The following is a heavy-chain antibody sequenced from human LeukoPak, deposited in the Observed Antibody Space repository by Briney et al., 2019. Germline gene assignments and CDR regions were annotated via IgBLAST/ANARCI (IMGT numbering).Heavy chain of an antibody. CDR3: VKDVSGWYSFDY. CDR1: GFTFSSCA. V-gene: IGHV3-64D*09. J-gene: IGHJ4*02. CDR2: INDHGDTT. Sequence: PGGSLRLSCAPSGFTFSSCAMHWVRQAPGMGLEYVSGINDHGDTTHYGDSVRGRVTISRDDSKNTVHLQMSSLRAEDTAVYYCVKDVSGWYSFDYWGQGTLVTVSS. D-gene: IGHD6-19*01.